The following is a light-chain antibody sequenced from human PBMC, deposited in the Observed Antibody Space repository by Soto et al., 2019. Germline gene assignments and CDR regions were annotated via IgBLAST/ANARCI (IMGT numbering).Light chain of an antibody. J-gene: IGLJ3*02. V-gene: IGLV2-11*01. CDR3: CSYAGSYTLWG. CDR1: SSDVGGYNY. CDR2: DVS. Sequence: QSVLTQPRSVSGSPGQSVPISCTGTSSDVGGYNYVSWYPQYPGKAPKRIIYDVSKRPSGVPDRFSGSKSGNTASLTISGLQAEDEADYYCCSYAGSYTLWGFGGGTKVTVL.